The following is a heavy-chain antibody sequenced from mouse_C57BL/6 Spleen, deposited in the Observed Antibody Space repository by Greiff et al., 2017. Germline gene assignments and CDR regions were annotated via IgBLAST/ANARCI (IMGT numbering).Heavy chain of an antibody. Sequence: VKLQESGPELVKPGASVKISCKASGYAFSSSWMNWVKQRPGKGLEWIGRIYPGDGDTNYNGKFKGKATLTADKSSSTAYMQLSSLTSEDSAVYFCAIYSNYAWFAYWGQGTLVTVSA. CDR3: AIYSNYAWFAY. V-gene: IGHV1-82*01. CDR2: IYPGDGDT. D-gene: IGHD2-5*01. CDR1: GYAFSSSW. J-gene: IGHJ3*01.